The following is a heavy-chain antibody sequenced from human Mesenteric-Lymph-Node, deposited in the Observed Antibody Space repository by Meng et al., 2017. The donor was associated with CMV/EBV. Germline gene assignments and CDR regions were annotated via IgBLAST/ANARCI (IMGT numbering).Heavy chain of an antibody. CDR2: IYSGGST. J-gene: IGHJ1*01. CDR1: GFTVSSNY. D-gene: IGHD6-6*01. V-gene: IGHV3-66*02. Sequence: ETLSLTCAASGFTVSSNYMSWVRQAPGKGLEWVSVIYSGGSTYYADSVKGRFTISRDNSKNTLYLQMNSLRTEDTAVYYCARGGAYSSSSLQHWGQGTLVTVSS. CDR3: ARGGAYSSSSLQH.